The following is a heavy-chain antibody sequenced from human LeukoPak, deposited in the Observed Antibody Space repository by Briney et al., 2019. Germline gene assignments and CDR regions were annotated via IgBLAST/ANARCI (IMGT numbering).Heavy chain of an antibody. D-gene: IGHD4-17*01. CDR3: ARHIHGNFDY. Sequence: NPSETLSLTCTVSGGSISSYYWSWIRQPPGKGLEWIGYIYYSGSTNYNPSLKSRVTISVDTSKNQFSLKLSSVTAADTAVYYCARHIHGNFDYWGQGTLVTVSS. J-gene: IGHJ4*02. CDR1: GGSISSYY. V-gene: IGHV4-59*08. CDR2: IYYSGST.